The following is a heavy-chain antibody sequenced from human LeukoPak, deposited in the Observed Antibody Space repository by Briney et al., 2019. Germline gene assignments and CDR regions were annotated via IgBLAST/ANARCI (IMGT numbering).Heavy chain of an antibody. V-gene: IGHV3-48*02. CDR2: ISSSSSTI. CDR1: GFTFSSYS. CDR3: AAYSSSWYPFGFDY. Sequence: GGSLRLSCTASGFTFSSYSMNWVRQAPGKGLEWLSYISSSSSTICYADSVKGRFTISRDNANNSLFLQMNSLRDEDTAVYFCAAYSSSWYPFGFDYWGQGSLVTVSS. J-gene: IGHJ4*02. D-gene: IGHD6-13*01.